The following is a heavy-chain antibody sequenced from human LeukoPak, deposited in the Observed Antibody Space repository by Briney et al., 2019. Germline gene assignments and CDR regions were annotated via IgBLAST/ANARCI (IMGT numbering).Heavy chain of an antibody. J-gene: IGHJ4*02. Sequence: GVSLRLPCAASGFTFSDYYMSWIRQAPGKGLEWVSYISGGSSTIYYADSLKGRFTVSRDNAKNSLYLLMNSLRAEDTAVYYCARRGSGRHFDFWGQGTLVTVSS. D-gene: IGHD2-15*01. V-gene: IGHV3-11*01. CDR3: ARRGSGRHFDF. CDR1: GFTFSDYY. CDR2: ISGGSSTI.